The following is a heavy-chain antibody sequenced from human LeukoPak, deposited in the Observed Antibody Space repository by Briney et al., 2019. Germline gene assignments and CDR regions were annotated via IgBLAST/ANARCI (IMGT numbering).Heavy chain of an antibody. D-gene: IGHD1-14*01. J-gene: IGHJ4*02. CDR1: GFTFSSYS. CDR2: ISSSSSYI. V-gene: IGHV3-21*06. Sequence: KTGGSLRLSCGASGFTFSSYSMNWVRQAPGKGLEWASCISSSSSYIYYADSVKGRFTISRDNAKNSVYLQMSGLTTEDTAVYYCTRLAAAGSGRWAPDYWGQGTLVTVSS. CDR3: TRLAAAGSGRWAPDY.